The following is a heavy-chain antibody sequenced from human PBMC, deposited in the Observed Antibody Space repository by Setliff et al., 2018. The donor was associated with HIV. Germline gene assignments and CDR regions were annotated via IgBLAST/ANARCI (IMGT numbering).Heavy chain of an antibody. J-gene: IGHJ5*01. CDR1: GGSISSQY. D-gene: IGHD3-3*01. V-gene: IGHV4-59*08. CDR3: ARRAYYDFWSGFYLSIANRFDS. Sequence: SETLSLTCTVSGGSISSQYWSWIRQPQGKGLEWIGFIYYSGTTKYNPSLQSRFSMSVETSKNQFSPKLSSVTAADTAVYYCARRAYYDFWSGFYLSIANRFDSWGQGILVTSPQ. CDR2: IYYSGTT.